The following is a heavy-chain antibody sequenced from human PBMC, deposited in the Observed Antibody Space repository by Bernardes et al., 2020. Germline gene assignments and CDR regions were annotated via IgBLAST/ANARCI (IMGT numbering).Heavy chain of an antibody. V-gene: IGHV5-51*01. CDR3: ARLFDRRGGHLHGFDF. J-gene: IGHJ4*02. Sequence: GESLKISCKVSGFSFTSYWIGWVRQMPGKGLEWMGLISPGDSETRYSPSFQGQVTISADKSISTAYLQWSSLKASDTAMYYCARLFDRRGGHLHGFDFWGQGTLVAVS. CDR1: GFSFTSYW. D-gene: IGHD2-21*01. CDR2: ISPGDSET.